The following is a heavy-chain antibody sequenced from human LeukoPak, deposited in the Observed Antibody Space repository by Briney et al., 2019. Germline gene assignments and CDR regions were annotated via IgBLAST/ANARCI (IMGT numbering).Heavy chain of an antibody. CDR2: IYHSGST. Sequence: SETLSLTCTVSGGSISSYYWSWLRQPPGKGLEWIGSIYHSGSTYYNPSLKSRVTISVDTSKNQFSLKLSSVTAADTAVYYCARDLSPYYDILTGYPTVDWYFDLWGRGTLVTVSS. J-gene: IGHJ2*01. CDR1: GGSISSYY. D-gene: IGHD3-9*01. V-gene: IGHV4-38-2*02. CDR3: ARDLSPYYDILTGYPTVDWYFDL.